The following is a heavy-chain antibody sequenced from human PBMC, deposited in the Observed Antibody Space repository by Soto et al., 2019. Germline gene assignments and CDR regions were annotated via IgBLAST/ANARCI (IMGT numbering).Heavy chain of an antibody. D-gene: IGHD5-18*01. CDR3: AREDTAMGEFDY. CDR1: GFTFSSYA. V-gene: IGHV3-30-3*01. CDR2: ISYDGSNK. J-gene: IGHJ4*02. Sequence: PGGSLRLSCAASGFTFSSYAMHWVRQAPGKGLEWVAVISYDGSNKYYADSVKGRFTISRDNSKNTLYLQMNSLRSEDTAVYYCAREDTAMGEFDYWGQGTLVTVSS.